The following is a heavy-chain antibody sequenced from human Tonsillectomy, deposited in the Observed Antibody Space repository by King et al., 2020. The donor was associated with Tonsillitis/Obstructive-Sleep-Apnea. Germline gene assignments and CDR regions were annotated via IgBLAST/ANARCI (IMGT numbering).Heavy chain of an antibody. CDR1: GFTFGDYA. V-gene: IGHV3-49*04. D-gene: IGHD1-26*01. CDR2: IRSKAYGGTT. Sequence: VQLVESGGGLVQPGRSLRLSCTASGFTFGDYAMSWVRQAPGKGLEWVGFIRSKAYGGTTEYAASVKGRFTISRDDSKSIAYLQMNSLKTEDTAVYYCTRGRVGATYWFEPWGQGTLVTVSS. J-gene: IGHJ5*02. CDR3: TRGRVGATYWFEP.